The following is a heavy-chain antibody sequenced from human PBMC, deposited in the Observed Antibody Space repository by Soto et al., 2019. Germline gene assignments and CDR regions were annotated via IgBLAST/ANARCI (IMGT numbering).Heavy chain of an antibody. CDR3: AREGPQGHYDFWSGYYKRGVDI. J-gene: IGHJ3*02. V-gene: IGHV3-33*01. CDR2: IWYDGSNK. D-gene: IGHD3-3*01. Sequence: PGGPLRLSCAASGFPFSSYGRHWVRQAPGKGLERVAVIWYDGSNKYYADSVKGRFTISRDNSKNTLYLQMNSLRAEDTAVYYCAREGPQGHYDFWSGYYKRGVDIWGQGTMVTVS. CDR1: GFPFSSYG.